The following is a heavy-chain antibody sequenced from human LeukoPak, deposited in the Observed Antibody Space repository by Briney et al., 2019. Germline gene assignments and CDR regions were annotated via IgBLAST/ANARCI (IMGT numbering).Heavy chain of an antibody. CDR1: GGSISSCY. J-gene: IGHJ3*02. CDR3: ARHRDGYNLDAFDI. D-gene: IGHD5-24*01. Sequence: SETLSLTCTVSGGSISSCYWSWIRQPPGKGLEWIGYIYYSGSTNYNPSLKSRVTISVDTSKNQFSLKLSSVTAADTAVYYCARHRDGYNLDAFDIWGQGTMVTVSS. V-gene: IGHV4-59*08. CDR2: IYYSGST.